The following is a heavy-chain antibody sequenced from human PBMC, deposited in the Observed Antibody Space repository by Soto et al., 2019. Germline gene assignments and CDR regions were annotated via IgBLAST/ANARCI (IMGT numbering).Heavy chain of an antibody. D-gene: IGHD2-15*01. V-gene: IGHV1-3*01. CDR3: AAVPYCSGGSCYHYYFDY. J-gene: IGHJ4*02. CDR1: GYTFTSYA. Sequence: ASVKVSCTASGYTFTSYAMHWVRQAPGQRLEWMGWINAGNGNTKYSQKFQGRVTITRDMSTSTAYMELSSLRSEDTAVYYCAAVPYCSGGSCYHYYFDYWGQGTLVTVSS. CDR2: INAGNGNT.